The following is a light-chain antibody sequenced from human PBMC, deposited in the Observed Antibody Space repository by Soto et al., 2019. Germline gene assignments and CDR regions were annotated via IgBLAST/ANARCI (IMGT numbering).Light chain of an antibody. V-gene: IGKV3-15*01. J-gene: IGKJ5*01. Sequence: EIVITQSPATLSVLPGERATISCRASQRVSSNLAWYQQKPGQAPRLLIYGASTRATGIPARFSGSGSGTEFTLTISSLQSEDFAVYYCQQYNNWPPLTFGQGTRLEIK. CDR1: QRVSSN. CDR2: GAS. CDR3: QQYNNWPPLT.